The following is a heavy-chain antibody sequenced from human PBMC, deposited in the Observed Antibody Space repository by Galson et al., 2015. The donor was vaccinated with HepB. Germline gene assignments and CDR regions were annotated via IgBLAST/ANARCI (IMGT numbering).Heavy chain of an antibody. CDR2: ITTSSSYI. CDR1: GFTFSSYN. V-gene: IGHV3-21*01. J-gene: IGHJ2*01. CDR3: AREGSTWYKSPYDWYFDL. D-gene: IGHD6-13*01. Sequence: SLRLSCAASGFTFSSYNMNWVRQAPGKGLEWVSSITTSSSYIYYADSMKGRFTISRDNAKNSLYLQMSRLRAEDTAVNYCAREGSTWYKSPYDWYFDLWGRGTLVTVSS.